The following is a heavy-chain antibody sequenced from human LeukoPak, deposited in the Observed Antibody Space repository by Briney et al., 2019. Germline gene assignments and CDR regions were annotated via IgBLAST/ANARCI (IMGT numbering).Heavy chain of an antibody. CDR1: GYTFTNYA. D-gene: IGHD4-17*01. CDR2: INPNTGNP. Sequence: GASVKVSCKASGYTFTNYAMNWVRQAPGQGLEWMGWINPNTGNPAYAQGFTGRFVFSLDTSVTTTYLQISGLKAEDTAVYYCARRASVTTPEMFDYWGQGTLVTVSS. CDR3: ARRASVTTPEMFDY. V-gene: IGHV7-4-1*02. J-gene: IGHJ4*02.